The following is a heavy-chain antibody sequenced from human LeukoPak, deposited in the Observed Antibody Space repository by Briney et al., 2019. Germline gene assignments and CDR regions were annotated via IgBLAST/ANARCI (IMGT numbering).Heavy chain of an antibody. J-gene: IGHJ4*02. Sequence: SETLSLTCTVSGGSISTYYWSWIRQPPGKGLEWIGSIYYSGSTYYNPSLKSRVTISVDTSKNQFSLKLSSVTAADTAVYYCARHEETCSGGFCFLDYFDPWGQGTLVTVSS. V-gene: IGHV4-39*07. CDR1: GGSISTYY. D-gene: IGHD2-15*01. CDR3: ARHEETCSGGFCFLDYFDP. CDR2: IYYSGST.